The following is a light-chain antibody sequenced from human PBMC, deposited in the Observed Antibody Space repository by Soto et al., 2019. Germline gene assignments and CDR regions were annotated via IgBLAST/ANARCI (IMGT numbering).Light chain of an antibody. Sequence: DIQMTQARSSLSASVGDRVTITCQASQDINYYLNWYQQKPGKAPKLLIYDASILEIGVPSRFSGGGSGTDFTLTISSLQPEDIATYYCQQYVSLYTFGPGTKLDIK. CDR3: QQYVSLYT. CDR2: DAS. J-gene: IGKJ3*01. V-gene: IGKV1-33*01. CDR1: QDINYY.